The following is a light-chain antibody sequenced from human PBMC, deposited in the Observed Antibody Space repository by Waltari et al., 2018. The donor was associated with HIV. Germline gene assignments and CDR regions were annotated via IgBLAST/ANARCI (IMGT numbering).Light chain of an antibody. CDR1: SGSIASNS. CDR3: QSYDSTHNYV. CDR2: EDN. V-gene: IGLV6-57*01. J-gene: IGLJ1*01. Sequence: NFMLTQPPSVSESPGKTVTISCTRSSGSIASNSVQWYPQRPDSSPTTVIYEDNQRPSGVPDRFSGSIDSSSNSASLTISGLKTEDEADYYCQSYDSTHNYVFGTGTKVTVL.